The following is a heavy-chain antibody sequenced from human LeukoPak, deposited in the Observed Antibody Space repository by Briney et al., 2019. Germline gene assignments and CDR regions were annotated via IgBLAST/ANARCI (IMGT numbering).Heavy chain of an antibody. CDR2: ISHDGSNK. J-gene: IGHJ4*02. CDR3: AKDPGRGYYGSGSYSIIV. Sequence: GGSLRLSCAASGFTFSRYGMHWVRQAPGKGLEWVAIISHDGSNKYYPDSVKGRFTISRDNSKNTLYLQMNSLRAEDTAVYYCAKDPGRGYYGSGSYSIIVWGQGTLVTVSS. CDR1: GFTFSRYG. D-gene: IGHD3-10*01. V-gene: IGHV3-30-3*01.